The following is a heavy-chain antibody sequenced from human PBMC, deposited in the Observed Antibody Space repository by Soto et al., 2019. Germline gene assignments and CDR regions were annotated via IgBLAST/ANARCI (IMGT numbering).Heavy chain of an antibody. CDR3: ARAGTKRRYYYYYMDV. CDR1: GGSISSYY. CDR2: IYYSGST. V-gene: IGHV4-59*01. D-gene: IGHD1-1*01. Sequence: SSETLSLTCTVSGGSISSYYWSWIRQPPGKGLEWIGYIYYSGSTNYNPSLKSRVTISVDTSKNQFSLKLSSVTAADTAVYYCARAGTKRRYYYYYMDVWGKGTTVTVSS. J-gene: IGHJ6*03.